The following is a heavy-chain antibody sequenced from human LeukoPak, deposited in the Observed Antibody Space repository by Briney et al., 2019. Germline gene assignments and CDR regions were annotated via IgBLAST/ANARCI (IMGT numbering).Heavy chain of an antibody. J-gene: IGHJ6*02. CDR1: GYTVTSYY. D-gene: IGHD5-24*01. CDR3: ASVYKHGMDI. CDR2: LNPSGGSS. V-gene: IGHV1-46*01. Sequence: ASVKVSCKASGYTVTSYYMHWVRQAPGQGLEWMAILNPSGGSSNYAQKFQGRATLTRATSTGTVYMELSSLRSEDTAVYYCASVYKHGMDIWGQGTTVIVSS.